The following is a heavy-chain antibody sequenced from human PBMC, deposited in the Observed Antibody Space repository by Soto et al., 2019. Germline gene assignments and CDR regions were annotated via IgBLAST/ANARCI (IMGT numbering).Heavy chain of an antibody. CDR2: ISGSGGST. D-gene: IGHD3-10*01. CDR3: AKDQALLWFGELSGCMDV. CDR1: GFTFSSYA. Sequence: EVQLLESGGGLVQPGGSLRLSCAASGFTFSSYAMSWVRQAPGKGLEWVSAISGSGGSTYYADSVKDRFTISRDNSKNTLYLQMNSLRAEDTAVYYCAKDQALLWFGELSGCMDVWGQGTTVTVSS. V-gene: IGHV3-23*01. J-gene: IGHJ6*02.